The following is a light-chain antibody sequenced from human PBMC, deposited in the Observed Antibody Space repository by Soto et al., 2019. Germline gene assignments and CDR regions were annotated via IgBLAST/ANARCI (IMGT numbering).Light chain of an antibody. Sequence: QSVVTQPPPVSGSPGQSVTISCTGTSSDIGAYNYVSWYQQHPGKVPRLMLYDVNKRPSGVPDRFSGSKSGNTASLTISGLQADDEAVYYCCSYAGAYIYVFATGTKVTVL. CDR3: CSYAGAYIYV. CDR1: SSDIGAYNY. CDR2: DVN. V-gene: IGLV2-11*01. J-gene: IGLJ1*01.